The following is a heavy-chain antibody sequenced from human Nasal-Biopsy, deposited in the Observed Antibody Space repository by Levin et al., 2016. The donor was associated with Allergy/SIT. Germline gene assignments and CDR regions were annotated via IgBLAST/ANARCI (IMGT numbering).Heavy chain of an antibody. CDR1: GFTLSNHP. V-gene: IGHV3-23*01. CDR3: AKTRGDRDYYGMDV. D-gene: IGHD2-21*02. J-gene: IGHJ6*02. CDR2: ISGTGGTP. Sequence: GGSLRLSCTASGFTLSNHPMRWVRQAPGKGLEWISAISGTGGTPYYADSVKGRFTISRDESKNTLFLQMSSLRAEDTATYYCAKTRGDRDYYGMDVWGQGTTVTVSS.